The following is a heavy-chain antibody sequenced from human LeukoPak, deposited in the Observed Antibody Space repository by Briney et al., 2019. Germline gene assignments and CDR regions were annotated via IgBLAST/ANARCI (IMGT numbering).Heavy chain of an antibody. Sequence: SQTLSLTCAVSGGSISSGGYSWSWIRQPPGKGLEWIGYIYHSGSTYYNPSLKSRVTISVDRSKNQFSLKLSSVTAADTAVYYCARRNKYCSSTSCYQYYFDYWGQGTLVTVSS. CDR2: IYHSGST. J-gene: IGHJ4*02. D-gene: IGHD2-2*01. CDR1: GGSISSGGYS. CDR3: ARRNKYCSSTSCYQYYFDY. V-gene: IGHV4-30-2*01.